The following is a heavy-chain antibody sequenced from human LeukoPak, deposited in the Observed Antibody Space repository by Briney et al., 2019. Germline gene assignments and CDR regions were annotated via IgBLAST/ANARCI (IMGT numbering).Heavy chain of an antibody. CDR1: GYTFTSYG. J-gene: IGHJ5*02. CDR2: ISAYNGNT. D-gene: IGHD2-15*01. V-gene: IGHV1-18*04. CDR3: ARDHCSGGSCYPPNWFDP. Sequence: ASVKVSCKASGYTFTSYGISWVRQAPGQGLEWMGWISAYNGNTNYAQKLQGRVTMTTDTSTSTAYMELRSLRSDDTAVYYCARDHCSGGSCYPPNWFDPWGQGTPVTVSS.